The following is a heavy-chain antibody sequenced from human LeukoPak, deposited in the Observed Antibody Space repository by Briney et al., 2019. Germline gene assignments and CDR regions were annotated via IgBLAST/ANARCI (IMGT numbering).Heavy chain of an antibody. CDR3: AKVYSNYADYYYYGMDV. CDR2: ISYDGSNK. Sequence: GGSLRLSCAASGFTFSSYGMHWVRQAPGKGLEWVAVISYDGSNKYYADSVKGRFTISRDNSKNTLYLQMNSLRAEDTAVYYCAKVYSNYADYYYYGMDVWGQGTTVTVSS. V-gene: IGHV3-30*18. J-gene: IGHJ6*02. D-gene: IGHD4-11*01. CDR1: GFTFSSYG.